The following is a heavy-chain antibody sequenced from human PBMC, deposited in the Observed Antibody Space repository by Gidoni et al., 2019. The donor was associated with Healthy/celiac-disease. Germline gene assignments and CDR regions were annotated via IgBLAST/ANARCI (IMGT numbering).Heavy chain of an antibody. CDR2: ISYDGSNK. V-gene: IGHV3-30*03. D-gene: IGHD6-13*01. CDR3: AREYSSSWYYYYGMDV. Sequence: QVKLVETGGGVVQPGRSLRRYCAAPGFPFSTYGRHWGRQAPGKGLEWVSVISYDGSNKYYADSVKGRFTISRDNSKNTLYLQMNSLRAEDTAVYYCAREYSSSWYYYYGMDVWGQGTTVTVSS. J-gene: IGHJ6*02. CDR1: GFPFSTYG.